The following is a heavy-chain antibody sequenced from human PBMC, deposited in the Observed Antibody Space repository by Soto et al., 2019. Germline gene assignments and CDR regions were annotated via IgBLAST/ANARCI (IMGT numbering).Heavy chain of an antibody. D-gene: IGHD6-6*01. CDR2: ISGSGGST. Sequence: EVQLLESGGGLEQPGGSLRLSCAASGFTFSSYAMSWVRQAPGKGLEWVSGISGSGGSTYYEDSVKGRFTISRDNSKNTLYLQMNSLRGDDTAVYYCARDSSRWGSSSFYFDYWGQGTLVTVSS. CDR1: GFTFSSYA. CDR3: ARDSSRWGSSSFYFDY. J-gene: IGHJ4*02. V-gene: IGHV3-23*01.